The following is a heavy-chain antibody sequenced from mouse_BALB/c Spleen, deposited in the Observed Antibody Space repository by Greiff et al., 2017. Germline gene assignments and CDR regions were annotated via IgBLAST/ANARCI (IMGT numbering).Heavy chain of an antibody. D-gene: IGHD3-3*01. CDR2: IDPENGDT. V-gene: IGHV14-4*02. Sequence: VQLKQSGAELVRSGASVKLSCTASGFNIKDYYMHWVKQRPEQGLEWIGWIDPENGDTEYAPKFQGKATMTADTSSNTAYLQLSSLTSEDTAVYYCARIRTGYFDVWGAGTTVTVSS. CDR1: GFNIKDYY. CDR3: ARIRTGYFDV. J-gene: IGHJ1*01.